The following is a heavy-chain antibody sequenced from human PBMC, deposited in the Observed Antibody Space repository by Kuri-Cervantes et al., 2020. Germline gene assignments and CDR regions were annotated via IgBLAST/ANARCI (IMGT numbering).Heavy chain of an antibody. Sequence: LSLTFAASGFTFSSYGMHWVRQAPGKGLEWVAGISYDGSEKYYADSVKGRFTISRDNSKNTLYLQMNSLRPEDTAVYYCAIQRTTVKTWDAFDIWGQGTTVTVSS. CDR1: GFTFSSYG. J-gene: IGHJ3*02. CDR2: ISYDGSEK. D-gene: IGHD4-17*01. CDR3: AIQRTTVKTWDAFDI. V-gene: IGHV3-30*03.